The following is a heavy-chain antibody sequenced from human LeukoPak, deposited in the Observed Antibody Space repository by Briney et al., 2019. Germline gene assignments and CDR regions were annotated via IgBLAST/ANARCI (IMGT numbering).Heavy chain of an antibody. CDR1: GFTFSDYY. CDR3: ARDGYDFWSGYYARFDY. J-gene: IGHJ4*02. Sequence: GGSLRLSCAASGFTFSDYYMSWIRQAPGKGLEWVSYISPSGSTIYYADSVKGRFTISRDNAKNSLYLQMNSLRAEDTAVYYCARDGYDFWSGYYARFDYWGQGTLVTVSS. D-gene: IGHD3-3*01. V-gene: IGHV3-11*04. CDR2: ISPSGSTI.